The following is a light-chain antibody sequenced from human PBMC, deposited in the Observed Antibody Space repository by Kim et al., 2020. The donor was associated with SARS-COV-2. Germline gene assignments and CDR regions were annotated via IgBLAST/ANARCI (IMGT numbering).Light chain of an antibody. V-gene: IGLV1-51*01. CDR2: DNN. CDR1: SSNMGNNY. J-gene: IGLJ2*01. Sequence: GQKVTSSYSGSSSNMGNNYVSWYQQLPGTAPKLLIYDNNERPSGIPYRFSGSKSGTSATLGITGLQTGDEADYYCGTWDSSLSAVVFGGGTQLTVL. CDR3: GTWDSSLSAVV.